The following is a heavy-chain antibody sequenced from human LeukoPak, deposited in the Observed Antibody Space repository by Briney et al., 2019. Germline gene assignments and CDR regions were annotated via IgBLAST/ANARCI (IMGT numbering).Heavy chain of an antibody. CDR2: IYYSGST. Sequence: SETLSLTCTVSGGSIISYYGSWIRQPPGKGLVWIGYIYYSGSTNYNPSLKSRVTISVDTSKNQFSLKLSSVTAADTAVYYCARGPYCSGGSCYSSHYYYDMDVWGKGRAVTVSS. CDR3: ARGPYCSGGSCYSSHYYYDMDV. CDR1: GGSIISYY. J-gene: IGHJ6*03. D-gene: IGHD2-15*01. V-gene: IGHV4-59*01.